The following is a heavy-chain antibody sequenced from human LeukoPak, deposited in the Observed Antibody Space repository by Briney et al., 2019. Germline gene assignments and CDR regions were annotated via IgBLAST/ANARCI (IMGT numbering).Heavy chain of an antibody. V-gene: IGHV4-59*08. CDR1: GDSISSFY. J-gene: IGHJ5*02. CDR2: ISYSGST. CDR3: ARRDSNSGVDP. Sequence: SETLSLTCTVSGDSISSFYWSWIRQPPGKGLEWIGYISYSGSTSYNPSLKSRVTMSLGTSKNQFSLKLSSVTAADTAVYYCARRDSNSGVDPWGQGTLVTVSS. D-gene: IGHD2-21*02.